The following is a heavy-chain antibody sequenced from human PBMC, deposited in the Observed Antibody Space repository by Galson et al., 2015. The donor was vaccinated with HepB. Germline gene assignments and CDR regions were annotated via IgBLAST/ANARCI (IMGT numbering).Heavy chain of an antibody. D-gene: IGHD6-19*01. J-gene: IGHJ6*02. CDR3: ARDVVVVAGPRPNGMDV. V-gene: IGHV3-11*06. CDR2: ISSSSSYT. Sequence: SLRLSCAASGFTFSDYYMSWIRQAPGKGLEWVSYISSSSSYTNYADSVKGRFTISRDNAKNSLYLQMNSLRAEDTAVYYCARDVVVVAGPRPNGMDVWGQGTTVAVSS. CDR1: GFTFSDYY.